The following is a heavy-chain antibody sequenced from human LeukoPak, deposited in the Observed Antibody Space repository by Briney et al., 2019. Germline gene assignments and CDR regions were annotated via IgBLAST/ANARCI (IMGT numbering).Heavy chain of an antibody. CDR2: INHSGST. CDR1: GESFSGYY. D-gene: IGHD4-23*01. CDR3: ARGNTVVAQYYYYYYGMDV. Sequence: SETLSLTCAVYGESFSGYYWSWIRQPPGKGLEWIGEINHSGSTNYNPSLKSRVTISVDTSKNQFSLKLSSVTAADTAVYYCARGNTVVAQYYYYYYGMDVWGQGTTVTVSS. J-gene: IGHJ6*02. V-gene: IGHV4-34*01.